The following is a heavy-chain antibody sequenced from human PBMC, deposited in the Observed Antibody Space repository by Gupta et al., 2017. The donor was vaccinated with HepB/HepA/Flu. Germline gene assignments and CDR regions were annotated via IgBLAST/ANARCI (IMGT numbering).Heavy chain of an antibody. V-gene: IGHV1-2*02. Sequence: QVQVVQSGAELKKPGASVKVSCKASGFTLTGYYFHWVRQAPGEGLEWMGWILPSNGATKYAQKFQGRVTMTRDTAITTVYMELKRLTSDDTAMYYCARAYNWNDAPGDYWGQGTLVSVSS. CDR3: ARAYNWNDAPGDY. J-gene: IGHJ4*02. CDR1: GFTLTGYY. D-gene: IGHD1-1*01. CDR2: ILPSNGAT.